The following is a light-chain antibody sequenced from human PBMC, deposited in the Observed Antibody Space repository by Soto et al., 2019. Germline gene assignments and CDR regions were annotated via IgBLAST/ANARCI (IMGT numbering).Light chain of an antibody. CDR2: KAS. CDR1: QSISSW. V-gene: IGKV1-5*03. Sequence: DIQMTQSPSTLSASVGDRVTITCRASQSISSWLAWYQQKPGKAPKLLIYKASSLERGVPPRFSGSGSGTEFTLTISSMQPDDFATFYCQQYNGYSRTFGQGTKVDIK. CDR3: QQYNGYSRT. J-gene: IGKJ1*01.